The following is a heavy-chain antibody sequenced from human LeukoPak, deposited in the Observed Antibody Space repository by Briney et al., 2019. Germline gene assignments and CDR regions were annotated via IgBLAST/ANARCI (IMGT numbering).Heavy chain of an antibody. J-gene: IGHJ4*02. V-gene: IGHV3-69-1*01. CDR1: GFIVSDHY. CDR3: ARSIVVVPAADY. Sequence: GGSLRLSCAASGFIVSDHYMGWVCQAPGKGLDWVSVMYSSGNIHYADSVKGRFTISRDNAKNSLYLQMNSLRAEDTAVYYCARSIVVVPAADYWGQGTLVAVSS. CDR2: MYSSGNI. D-gene: IGHD2-2*01.